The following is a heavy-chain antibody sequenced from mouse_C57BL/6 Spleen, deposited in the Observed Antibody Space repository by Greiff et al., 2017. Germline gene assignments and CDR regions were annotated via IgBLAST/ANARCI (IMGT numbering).Heavy chain of an antibody. D-gene: IGHD1-1*01. J-gene: IGHJ4*01. CDR2: ICHRSGNT. V-gene: IGHV1-81*01. CDR3: ARSLLLRYYAMDY. CDR1: GYTFTSYG. Sequence: QVQLQQSGAELARPGASVKLSCKASGYTFTSYGISWVKQRTGKGLEWIGEICHRSGNTYYTEKFKGKATLTADKSSRTAYMELRSLTSEDSAVYFCARSLLLRYYAMDYWGQGTSVTVSS.